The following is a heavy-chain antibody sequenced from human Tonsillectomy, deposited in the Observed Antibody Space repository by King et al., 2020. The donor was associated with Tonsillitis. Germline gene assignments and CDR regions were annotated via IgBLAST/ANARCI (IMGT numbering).Heavy chain of an antibody. CDR3: ATGRVGAFDI. V-gene: IGHV3-21*01. J-gene: IGHJ3*02. CDR1: GFTFYIYS. CDR2: VSRSSTYI. D-gene: IGHD1-26*01. Sequence: VQLVESGGGLVKPGGSLRLSCAASGFTFYIYSMNWVRQAPGKGLEWVSSVSRSSTYIYYADSVKGRFTISRDNAKNSLHLQMNSLRAEDTAVYYCATGRVGAFDIWGQGTMVTVSS.